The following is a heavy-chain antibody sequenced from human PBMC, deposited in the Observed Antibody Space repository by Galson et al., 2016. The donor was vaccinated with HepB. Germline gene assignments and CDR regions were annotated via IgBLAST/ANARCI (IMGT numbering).Heavy chain of an antibody. CDR3: VQGSTAPAV. CDR1: GFTFNSYG. J-gene: IGHJ6*04. V-gene: IGHV3-23*01. Sequence: YLRLSCAASGFTFNSYGMTWVRQAPGKGLEVVSSISRSGDSTDYADSVKGRFIISRDNTKNTLSLQMNSLRAEDTAVYYCVQGSTAPAVWGKGTTVTVSS. CDR2: ISRSGDST. D-gene: IGHD2-2*01.